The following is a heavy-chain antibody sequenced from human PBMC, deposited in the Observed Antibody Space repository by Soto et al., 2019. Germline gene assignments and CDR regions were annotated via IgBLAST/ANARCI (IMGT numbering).Heavy chain of an antibody. CDR2: IIPIFGTA. D-gene: IGHD6-6*01. Sequence: SVKVSCKASGGTFSSYAISWVRQAPGQGLEWMGGIIPIFGTANYAQKFQGRVTITADESTSTAYMELSSLRSEDTAVYYCAREGIAARKNFYGMDGWGQGTTVTVSS. V-gene: IGHV1-69*13. J-gene: IGHJ6*02. CDR1: GGTFSSYA. CDR3: AREGIAARKNFYGMDG.